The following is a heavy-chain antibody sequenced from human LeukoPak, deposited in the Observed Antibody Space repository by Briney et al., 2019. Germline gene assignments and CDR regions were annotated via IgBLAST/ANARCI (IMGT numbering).Heavy chain of an antibody. V-gene: IGHV3-30*04. D-gene: IGHD3-16*01. CDR2: ISYDGSNK. Sequence: GGSLRLSCAASGFTFSSYAMHWVRQAPGKGLVGVAVISYDGSNKYYADSVKGRFTIYRDSSKNTLYLQMNSLRAEDTAVYYCASSSYYDYVWGSYPGTDYWGQGTLVTVPS. CDR3: ASSSYYDYVWGSYPGTDY. CDR1: GFTFSSYA. J-gene: IGHJ4*02.